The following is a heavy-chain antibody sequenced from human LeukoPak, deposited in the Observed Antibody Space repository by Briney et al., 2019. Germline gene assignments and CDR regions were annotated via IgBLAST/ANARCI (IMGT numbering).Heavy chain of an antibody. CDR3: ARDVGYLNYAVDY. J-gene: IGHJ4*02. CDR2: INPNSGGT. Sequence: ASVKVSCKASGYTFTGYYMHWVLQAPGQGLEWMGWINPNSGGTNYAQKFQGRVTMTRDTSISTAYMELSRLRSDDTAVYYCARDVGYLNYAVDYWGQGTLVTVSS. V-gene: IGHV1-2*02. CDR1: GYTFTGYY. D-gene: IGHD5-12*01.